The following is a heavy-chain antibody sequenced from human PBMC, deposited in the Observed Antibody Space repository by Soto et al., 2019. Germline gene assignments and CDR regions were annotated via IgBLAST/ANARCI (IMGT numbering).Heavy chain of an antibody. V-gene: IGHV3-33*01. CDR3: ARVIQMDDFWSGFDY. Sequence: GGSLRLSCAASGFTFSSYGMHWVRQAPGKGLEWVAVIWYDGSNKYYADSVKGRFTISRDNSKNTLYLQMNSLRAEDTAVYYCARVIQMDDFWSGFDYWGQGTLVTVSS. J-gene: IGHJ4*02. D-gene: IGHD3-3*01. CDR2: IWYDGSNK. CDR1: GFTFSSYG.